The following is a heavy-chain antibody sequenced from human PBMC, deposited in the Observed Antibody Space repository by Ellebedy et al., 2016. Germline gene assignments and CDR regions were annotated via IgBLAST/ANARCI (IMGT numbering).Heavy chain of an antibody. CDR2: INHSGST. J-gene: IGHJ5*02. CDR3: ARRQYTVTTSWFDP. CDR1: GGSFSGYY. V-gene: IGHV4-34*01. Sequence: SETLSLTXAVYGGSFSGYYWSWIRQPPGKGLEWIGEINHSGSTNYNPSLKSRVTISVDTSKNQFSLKLSSVTAADTAVYYCARRQYTVTTSWFDPWGQGTLVTVSS. D-gene: IGHD4-17*01.